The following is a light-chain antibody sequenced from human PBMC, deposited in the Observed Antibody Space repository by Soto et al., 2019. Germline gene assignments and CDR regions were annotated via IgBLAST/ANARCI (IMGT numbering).Light chain of an antibody. Sequence: QSVLSPPGTVSGSPGLSIAISCTGTSSDVGSYDYVSWYQQHPDKAPKLMIYEVTQRPSGVSNRFSGSKSGNTASLTISGLQAEDEADYYCSSHTSVNTRVFGTGTKVTVL. CDR3: SSHTSVNTRV. CDR1: SSDVGSYDY. V-gene: IGLV2-14*01. J-gene: IGLJ1*01. CDR2: EVT.